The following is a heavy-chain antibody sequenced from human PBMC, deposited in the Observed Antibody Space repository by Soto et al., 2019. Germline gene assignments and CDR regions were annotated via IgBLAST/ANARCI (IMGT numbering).Heavy chain of an antibody. D-gene: IGHD5-12*01. CDR1: GGSISSGGYY. J-gene: IGHJ6*02. Sequence: SETLSLTCTVSGGSISSGGYYWSWIRQHPGKGLEWIGYIYYSGSTYYNPSLKSRVTISVDTSKNQFSLKLSSVTAADTAVYYSARGRRGKWLPNAAYYGMDFWGQGTTVTVSS. CDR3: ARGRRGKWLPNAAYYGMDF. V-gene: IGHV4-31*03. CDR2: IYYSGST.